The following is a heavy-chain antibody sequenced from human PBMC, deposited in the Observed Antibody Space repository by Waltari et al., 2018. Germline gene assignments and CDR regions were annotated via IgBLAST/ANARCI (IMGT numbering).Heavy chain of an antibody. D-gene: IGHD2-15*01. Sequence: LGPGLVAPSGTLSLTCAVPGDSMSDTYWGRWVRQAPGKGLAWLGQVRGSGKTHCNPSFASRVTVSVDTSTAQFSLKVTSATAADTAVYYCARDRGRGLYLDSWGQGILVTVSP. J-gene: IGHJ4*02. CDR1: GDSMSDTYW. V-gene: IGHV4-4*02. CDR3: ARDRGRGLYLDS. CDR2: VRGSGKT.